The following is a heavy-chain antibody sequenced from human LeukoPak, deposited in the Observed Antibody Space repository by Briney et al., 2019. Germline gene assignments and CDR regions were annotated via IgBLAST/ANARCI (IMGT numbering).Heavy chain of an antibody. V-gene: IGHV4-59*05. D-gene: IGHD6-13*01. CDR2: IFYSGST. J-gene: IGHJ5*01. CDR1: GGPISGYS. Sequence: SETLSLTCTASGGPISGYSWNWVRQPPGKGLEWIASIFYSGSTYYNPSLKSRLAISVDTSTNQFSLKLTSVTAADTAVYYCARQAAAGTGSLGHGTLVTVSS. CDR3: ARQAAAGTGS.